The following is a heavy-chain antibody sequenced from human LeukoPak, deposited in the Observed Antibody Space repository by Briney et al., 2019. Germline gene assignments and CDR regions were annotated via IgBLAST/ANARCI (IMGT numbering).Heavy chain of an antibody. CDR2: ISAYNGNT. CDR3: ARACSGGSCYLLGYYYYGMDV. D-gene: IGHD2-15*01. V-gene: IGHV1-18*01. Sequence: GASVEVSCKASGYTFASYGISWVRQAPGQGLEWMGWISAYNGNTNYAQKLQGRVTMTTDTSTSTAYMELRSLRSDDTAVYYCARACSGGSCYLLGYYYYGMDVWGQGTTVTVSS. J-gene: IGHJ6*02. CDR1: GYTFASYG.